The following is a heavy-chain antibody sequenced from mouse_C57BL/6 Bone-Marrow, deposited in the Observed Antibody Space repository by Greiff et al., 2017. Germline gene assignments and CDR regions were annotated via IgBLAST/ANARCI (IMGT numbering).Heavy chain of an antibody. D-gene: IGHD2-9*01. CDR2: IYPGKSDN. Sequence: EVQLQESGTVLARPGASVKMSCKTSGYTFTSYWMHWVHQRPGQGLDWIGAIYPGKSDNSYNQKFKGKAKLTAVTSASTAYMELSSLKNEDSAVYYCTRKTYYGYGDYAMDYWGQGTSVTVS. V-gene: IGHV1-5*01. CDR1: GYTFTSYW. J-gene: IGHJ4*01. CDR3: TRKTYYGYGDYAMDY.